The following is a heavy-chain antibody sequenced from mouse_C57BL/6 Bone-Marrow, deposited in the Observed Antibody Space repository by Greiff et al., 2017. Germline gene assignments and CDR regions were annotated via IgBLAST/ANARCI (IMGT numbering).Heavy chain of an antibody. V-gene: IGHV5-9-1*02. CDR1: GFTFSSYA. CDR2: ISSGGDYI. J-gene: IGHJ2*01. Sequence: EVKLVESGEGLVKPGGSLKLSCAASGFTFSSYAMSWVRQTPEKRLEWVAYISSGGDYIYYADTVKGRFTIFRDNARNTLYLQMSSLKSEDTAMYYCTREGCGYHVRFFAYRGQGTTLT. CDR3: TREGCGYHVRFFAY. D-gene: IGHD2-2*01.